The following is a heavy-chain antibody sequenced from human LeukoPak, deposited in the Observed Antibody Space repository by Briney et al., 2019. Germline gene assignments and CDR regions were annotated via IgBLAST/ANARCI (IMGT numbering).Heavy chain of an antibody. CDR3: AKRTMRGLVQWFDP. J-gene: IGHJ5*02. D-gene: IGHD6-6*01. CDR1: GFTFSSYA. Sequence: GGSLRLSCAPSGFTFSSYAMSWVRPAPGEGLEWVSAISGSGGSTYYADSVKGRFTISRDNSKNTLYLQMNSLRAEDTAVYYCAKRTMRGLVQWFDPWGQGTLVTVSS. V-gene: IGHV3-23*01. CDR2: ISGSGGST.